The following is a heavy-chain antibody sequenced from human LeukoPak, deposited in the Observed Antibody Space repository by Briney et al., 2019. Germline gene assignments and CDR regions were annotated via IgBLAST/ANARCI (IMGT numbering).Heavy chain of an antibody. D-gene: IGHD5-12*01. Sequence: GGSLRLSCTASGFTFSDYYMTWIRHAPGMGLEWVSYISSSSSYIYYADSVKGRFTISRDNSKNTLYLQMNSVRAEDTAVYYCAKERIPGGEWLRSGGDYWGQGTLVTVSS. CDR2: ISSSSSYI. J-gene: IGHJ4*02. V-gene: IGHV3-11*06. CDR3: AKERIPGGEWLRSGGDY. CDR1: GFTFSDYY.